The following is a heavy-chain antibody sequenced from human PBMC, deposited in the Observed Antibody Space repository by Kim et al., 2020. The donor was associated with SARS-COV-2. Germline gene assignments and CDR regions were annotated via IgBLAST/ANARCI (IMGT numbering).Heavy chain of an antibody. J-gene: IGHJ2*01. CDR1: GFTLDDYS. D-gene: IGHD6-13*01. Sequence: GGSLRLSCAASGFTLDDYSMHWVRQAPGKGLEWISFINGNVGNTYYADSVKGRFTISRDISEGSLFLQMNSLTPEDTALYYCARDSESARSSWYV. CDR2: INGNVGNT. CDR3: ARDSESARSSWYV. V-gene: IGHV3-43*02.